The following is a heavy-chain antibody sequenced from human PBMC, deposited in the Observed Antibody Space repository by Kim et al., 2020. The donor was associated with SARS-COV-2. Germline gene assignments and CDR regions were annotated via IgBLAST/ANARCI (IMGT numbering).Heavy chain of an antibody. Sequence: GGSLRLSCAASGFTFSDYTMHWVRQAPGKGLEWVSGIYSGGSTTNYADSVRGRFTISRDNAKYTLHLQMNSLRAEDTAVYYCVRSVHGGLDSWGQGILVTVSS. D-gene: IGHD4-17*01. CDR1: GFTFSDYT. V-gene: IGHV3-23*03. J-gene: IGHJ5*01. CDR2: IYSGGSTT. CDR3: VRSVHGGLDS.